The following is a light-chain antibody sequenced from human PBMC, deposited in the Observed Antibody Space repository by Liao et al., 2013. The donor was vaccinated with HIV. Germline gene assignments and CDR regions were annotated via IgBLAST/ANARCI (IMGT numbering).Light chain of an antibody. CDR1: KLGDEY. V-gene: IGLV3-1*01. Sequence: SYELTQPPSVSVSPGQTASITCSGDKLGDEYASWYQQKPGQAPVLVIYYDTDRPSGIPERFSGSNSGNTATLTISRVEAGDGADYYCQVWDTGNHPVFGGGTKLTVL. J-gene: IGLJ3*02. CDR2: YDT. CDR3: QVWDTGNHPV.